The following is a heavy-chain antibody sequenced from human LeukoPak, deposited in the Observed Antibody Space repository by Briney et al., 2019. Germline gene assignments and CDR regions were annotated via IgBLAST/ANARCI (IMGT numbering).Heavy chain of an antibody. CDR1: GYTLTSYD. CDR2: MNPNSGNT. Sequence: ASVKVSCKASGYTLTSYDINWVRQATGQGLEWMRWMNPNSGNTGYAQKFQGRVTITRNTSISTAYMELSSLRSEDTAVYYCARGAGYSSGWYPYYYYMDVWGKGTTVIVSS. CDR3: ARGAGYSSGWYPYYYYMDV. D-gene: IGHD6-19*01. V-gene: IGHV1-8*03. J-gene: IGHJ6*03.